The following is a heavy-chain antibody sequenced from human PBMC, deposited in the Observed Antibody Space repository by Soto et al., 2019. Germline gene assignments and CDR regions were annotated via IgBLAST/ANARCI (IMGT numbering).Heavy chain of an antibody. CDR1: GFTFSSYA. CDR3: AKDQQLVDKYYYYGMDV. CDR2: ISGSGGST. D-gene: IGHD6-6*01. J-gene: IGHJ6*02. V-gene: IGHV3-23*01. Sequence: GGSLRLSCAASGFTFSSYAMSWVRQAPGKGLEWVSAISGSGGSTYYADSVKGRFTISRDNSKNTLYLQMNSLRAEDTAVYYCAKDQQLVDKYYYYGMDVWGQGNTVTVSS.